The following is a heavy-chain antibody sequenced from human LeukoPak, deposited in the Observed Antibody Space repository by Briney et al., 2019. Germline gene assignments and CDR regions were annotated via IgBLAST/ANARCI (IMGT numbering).Heavy chain of an antibody. CDR2: ISSSSTYI. CDR1: GFTFSLYS. Sequence: GGSLRLSCAASGFTFSLYSMNWVRQTPGKGLEWVSSISSSSTYIYYADSVKGRFTISRDNAKNSLYLQMKSLRAEDTAVYYCAREPTAMILWGQGTLVTVSS. D-gene: IGHD5-18*01. V-gene: IGHV3-21*01. CDR3: AREPTAMIL. J-gene: IGHJ4*02.